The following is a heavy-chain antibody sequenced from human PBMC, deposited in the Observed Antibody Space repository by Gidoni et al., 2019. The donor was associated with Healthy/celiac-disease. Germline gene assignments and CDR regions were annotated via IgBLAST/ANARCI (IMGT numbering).Heavy chain of an antibody. CDR2: IAYSGST. CDR1: PGYISSSMYY. V-gene: IGHV4-39*01. J-gene: IGHJ4*02. Sequence: LQPQESRPRLVKPSETLSPTCTVSPGYISSSMYYWAWIRQPPGKGLEWIGSIAYSGSTYYNPSLKSRVTISVDTSKNQFSLKLSAVIAADTAGYYCARQDGRFPDYWGQGTLVTVSS. CDR3: ARQDGRFPDY. D-gene: IGHD2-21*01.